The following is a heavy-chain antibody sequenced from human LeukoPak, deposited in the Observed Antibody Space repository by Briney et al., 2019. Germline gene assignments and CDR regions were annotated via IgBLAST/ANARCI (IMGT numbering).Heavy chain of an antibody. Sequence: GASGKVSCKASGYTFTSYGISWVRQGPGQGLEWMGWISAYNGNTNYAQKLQGRVTMTTDTSTSTAYMELRSLRSDDTAVYYCARDGTPAGDSSGYYLYYWGQGTLVTVSS. V-gene: IGHV1-18*01. CDR3: ARDGTPAGDSSGYYLYY. J-gene: IGHJ4*02. CDR2: ISAYNGNT. D-gene: IGHD3-22*01. CDR1: GYTFTSYG.